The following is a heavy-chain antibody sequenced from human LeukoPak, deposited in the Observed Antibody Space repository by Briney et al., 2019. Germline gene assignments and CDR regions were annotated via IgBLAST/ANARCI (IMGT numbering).Heavy chain of an antibody. V-gene: IGHV3-7*01. D-gene: IGHD6-19*01. CDR3: ARRQWTAFDV. CDR1: GFSFNTYW. CDR2: IKPDGNER. Sequence: GGSLRLSCAASGFSFNTYWISWVRQAPGKGLQWVANIKPDGNERYYVDYVKGRFTISGDNARSSLYLQMNSLRVEDTAIYYCARRQWTAFDVWGQGTMVTVSS. J-gene: IGHJ3*01.